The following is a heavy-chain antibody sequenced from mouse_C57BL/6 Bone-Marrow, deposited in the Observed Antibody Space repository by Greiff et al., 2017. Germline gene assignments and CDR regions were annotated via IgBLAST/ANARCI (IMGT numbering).Heavy chain of an antibody. D-gene: IGHD3-1*01. V-gene: IGHV1-82*01. J-gene: IGHJ3*01. CDR3: ARSSYPLAY. Sequence: VQLQESGPELVKPGASVKISCKASGYAFSSSWMNWVKQRPGKGLEWIGRIYPGDGDTNYNGKFKGKATLTADKSSSTAYMPLSSLTSEDSAVYFCARSSYPLAYWGQGTLVTVSA. CDR2: IYPGDGDT. CDR1: GYAFSSSW.